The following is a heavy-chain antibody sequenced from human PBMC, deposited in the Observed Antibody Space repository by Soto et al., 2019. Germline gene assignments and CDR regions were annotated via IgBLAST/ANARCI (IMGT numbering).Heavy chain of an antibody. CDR2: ISYDGSNK. CDR1: GFTFSSYG. V-gene: IGHV3-30*18. D-gene: IGHD3-22*01. CDR3: AKDSGFGYYDSSGFIPDY. Sequence: GGSLRLSCAASGFTFSSYGMHWVRQAPGKGLEWVAVISYDGSNKYYADSVKGRFTISRDNSKNTLYLQMNSLRAEDTAVYYCAKDSGFGYYDSSGFIPDYWGQGTLVTVSS. J-gene: IGHJ4*02.